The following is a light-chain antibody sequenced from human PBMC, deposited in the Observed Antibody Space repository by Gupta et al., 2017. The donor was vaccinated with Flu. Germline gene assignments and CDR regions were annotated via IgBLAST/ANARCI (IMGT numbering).Light chain of an antibody. V-gene: IGKV1-39*01. CDR2: SAS. J-gene: IGKJ4*01. CDR3: QQRDSTPLT. CDR1: QSISSY. Sequence: DIEMAQSPSSLSASVGDRVSITCRASQSISSYLNWYQQKPGKAPNLLIYSASTLMSGVPSRFSGSGSGTDFTLTISGLQAEDFASYYCQQRDSTPLTFGGGTKVEI.